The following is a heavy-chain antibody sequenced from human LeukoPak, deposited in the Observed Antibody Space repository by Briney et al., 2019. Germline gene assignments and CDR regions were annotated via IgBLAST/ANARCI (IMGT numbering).Heavy chain of an antibody. D-gene: IGHD6-13*01. CDR2: IKQDGSDK. V-gene: IGHV3-7*01. CDR3: AIIPRAAAGPSARSPFHY. CDR1: GFTFSSYW. J-gene: IGHJ4*02. Sequence: GGSLRLSCEVSGFTFSSYWMNWVRQAPGKGLEWVANIKQDGSDKYYVDSVKGRFTISRDNAKNSLYLQMNSLRAEDTAVYYCAIIPRAAAGPSARSPFHYWGQGTLVAVSS.